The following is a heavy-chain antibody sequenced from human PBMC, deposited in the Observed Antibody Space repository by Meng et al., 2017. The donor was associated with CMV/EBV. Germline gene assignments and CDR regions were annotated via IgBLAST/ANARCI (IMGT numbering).Heavy chain of an antibody. J-gene: IGHJ6*02. CDR1: GFNFSNYE. CDR2: ISSSGNTK. Sequence: GESLKISCAASGFNFSNYEMNWVRQAPGKGLEWLSYISSSGNTKYYADSVKGRFTISRDNAKNSLYLQMNSLRAEDTALYYCARDLVVPPEDYYYGMDVWGQGTTVTVSS. CDR3: ARDLVVPPEDYYYGMDV. D-gene: IGHD2-2*01. V-gene: IGHV3-48*03.